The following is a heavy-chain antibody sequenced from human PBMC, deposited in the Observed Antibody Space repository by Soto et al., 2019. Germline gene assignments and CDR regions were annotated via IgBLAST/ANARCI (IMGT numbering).Heavy chain of an antibody. CDR2: INAGNGNT. Sequence: ASVKVSCKASGYTFTSYAMHWVRQAPGQRLEWMGWINAGNGNTKYSQKFQGRVTITRDTSASTAYMELSSLRSEDTAVYYCAKLWFGELSSEKDYYYGMNVWGQGTTVTVSS. CDR1: GYTFTSYA. J-gene: IGHJ6*02. CDR3: AKLWFGELSSEKDYYYGMNV. D-gene: IGHD3-10*01. V-gene: IGHV1-3*01.